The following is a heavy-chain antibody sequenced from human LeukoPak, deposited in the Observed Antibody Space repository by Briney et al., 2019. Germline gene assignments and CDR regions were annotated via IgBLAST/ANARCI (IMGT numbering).Heavy chain of an antibody. Sequence: SETLSLTCTVSGGSISNYYWSWIRQPPGKGLEWIGYIYENGFTSYNPSLKSRVTISVDTSRSQFSLRLTSVTAADTAVYYCARVRDYFDSWGQGTLVTVSS. CDR1: GGSISNYY. V-gene: IGHV4-59*06. CDR2: IYENGFT. CDR3: ARVRDYFDS. J-gene: IGHJ4*02.